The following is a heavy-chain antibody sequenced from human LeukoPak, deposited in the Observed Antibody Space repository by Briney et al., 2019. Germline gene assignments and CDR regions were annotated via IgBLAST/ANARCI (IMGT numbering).Heavy chain of an antibody. CDR2: ISSNGGST. CDR3: VKDVSRYSGYDSTFDY. Sequence: GGSLRLSCSASGFTFSSYAMHWVRQAPGKGLEYVSAISSNGGSTYYADSVKGRFTISRDNSKNTLYLQMSSLRAEDTAVYYRVKDVSRYSGYDSTFDYWGQGTLVTVSS. J-gene: IGHJ4*02. D-gene: IGHD5-12*01. CDR1: GFTFSSYA. V-gene: IGHV3-64D*06.